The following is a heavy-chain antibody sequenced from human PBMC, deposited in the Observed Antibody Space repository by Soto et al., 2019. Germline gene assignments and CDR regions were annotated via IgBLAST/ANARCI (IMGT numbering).Heavy chain of an antibody. J-gene: IGHJ5*02. Sequence: EVQLVESGGGLVQPGGSLRLSCTASRFTFSDSWMTWVRQAPGKGLEWVARIKPDESEKKYADSVKGRFSSSRDNAKNSMYLQMDSLRGEHTAVYYCVRGGSNYASWGQGTLVTVSS. D-gene: IGHD4-4*01. CDR2: IKPDESEK. CDR3: VRGGSNYAS. CDR1: RFTFSDSW. V-gene: IGHV3-7*01.